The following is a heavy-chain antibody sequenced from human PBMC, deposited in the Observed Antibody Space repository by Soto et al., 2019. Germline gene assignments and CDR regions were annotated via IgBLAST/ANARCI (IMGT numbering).Heavy chain of an antibody. D-gene: IGHD1-7*01. CDR2: INHSGST. CDR3: ATSYNWNYSD. Sequence: SETLSLTCAVYGGSFSGYYWSWIRQPPGKGLEWIGEINHSGSTNYNPSLKSRVTISVDTSKNQFSLKLSSVTAADTAVYYCATSYNWNYSDWGQGTLVTVSS. V-gene: IGHV4-34*01. CDR1: GGSFSGYY. J-gene: IGHJ4*02.